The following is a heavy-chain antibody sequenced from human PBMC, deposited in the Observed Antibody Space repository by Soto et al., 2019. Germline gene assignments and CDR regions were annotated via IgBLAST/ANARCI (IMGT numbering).Heavy chain of an antibody. CDR1: SGSITSSNW. D-gene: IGHD5-12*01. CDR3: ARNRYGGYDFDF. J-gene: IGHJ4*02. CDR2: VCHSGST. Sequence: QVQLQESGPGLVKPSGTLSLTCAVSSGSITSSNWWSWVRQPPGKGLEWIGEVCHSGSTNYIPSLKSRVTISVDKSRNQFSPRLTSVTAADTAGYYCARNRYGGYDFDFWGQGTLVTVSS. V-gene: IGHV4-4*02.